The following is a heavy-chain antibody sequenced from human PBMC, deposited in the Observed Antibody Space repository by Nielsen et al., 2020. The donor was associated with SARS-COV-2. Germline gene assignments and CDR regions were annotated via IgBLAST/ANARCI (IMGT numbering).Heavy chain of an antibody. CDR2: ISASGHST. CDR1: GFPFRTYG. J-gene: IGHJ6*02. D-gene: IGHD5-12*01. V-gene: IGHV3-23*01. Sequence: GGSLRLSCAPSGFPFRTYGMIWVRQAPGLELEWVSAISASGHSTYYADSVRGRFTISRDGSDDTVHLQMDSLRVGDTAIYYCAKESQYSGYDLYYYSYYGMDVWGQGTTVTVSS. CDR3: AKESQYSGYDLYYYSYYGMDV.